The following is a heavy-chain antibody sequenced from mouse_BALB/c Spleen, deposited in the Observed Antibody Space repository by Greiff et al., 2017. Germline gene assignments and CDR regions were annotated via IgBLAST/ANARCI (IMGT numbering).Heavy chain of an antibody. CDR2: IDPENGDT. V-gene: IGHV14-4*02. Sequence: VQLQQSGAELVRSGASVKLSCTASGFNIKDYYMHWVKQRPEQGLEWIGWIDPENGDTEYAPKFQGKATMTADTSSNTAYLQLSSLTSEGTAVYYCNAPFYYGSSYHAMDYWGQGTSVTVSS. CDR1: GFNIKDYY. D-gene: IGHD1-1*01. CDR3: NAPFYYGSSYHAMDY. J-gene: IGHJ4*01.